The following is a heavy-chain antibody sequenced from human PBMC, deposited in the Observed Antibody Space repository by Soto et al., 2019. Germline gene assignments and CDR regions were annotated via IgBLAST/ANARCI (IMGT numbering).Heavy chain of an antibody. CDR3: AKPRPGYCSGGSCKAAFDI. D-gene: IGHD2-15*01. CDR2: ISWNSGSI. CDR1: GFTFDDYA. J-gene: IGHJ3*02. V-gene: IGHV3-9*01. Sequence: EVQLVESGGGLVQPGRSLRLSCAASGFTFDDYAMHWVRQAPGKGLEWVSGISWNSGSIGYADSVKGRFTISRDNAKNSLYLQMNSLRAEDTALYYCAKPRPGYCSGGSCKAAFDIWGQGTMVTVSS.